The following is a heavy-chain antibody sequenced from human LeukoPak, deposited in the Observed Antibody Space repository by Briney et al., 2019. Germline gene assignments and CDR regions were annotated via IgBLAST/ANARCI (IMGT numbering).Heavy chain of an antibody. Sequence: ASVKVSCKASGYTFTGYHMHWVRQAPGQGLEWMGWINPNSGGTNYAQKFQGRVTMTRDTSISTAYMELSRLRSDDTAVYYCARAEWELRGAFDYWGQGTLVTVSS. V-gene: IGHV1-2*02. CDR2: INPNSGGT. J-gene: IGHJ4*02. CDR1: GYTFTGYH. D-gene: IGHD1-26*01. CDR3: ARAEWELRGAFDY.